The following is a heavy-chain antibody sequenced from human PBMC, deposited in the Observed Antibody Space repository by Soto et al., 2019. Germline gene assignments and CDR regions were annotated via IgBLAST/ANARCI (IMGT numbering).Heavy chain of an antibody. D-gene: IGHD4-17*01. V-gene: IGHV3-30*18. CDR1: GFTFSSYG. CDR2: ISYDGSNK. CDR3: AKDYGDYVRSEYFQH. J-gene: IGHJ1*01. Sequence: GGSLRLSCAASGFTFSSYGMHWVRQAPGKGLEWVAVISYDGSNKYYADSVKGRFTISRDNSKNTLYLQMNSLRAEDTAVYYCAKDYGDYVRSEYFQHWGQGTLVTVSS.